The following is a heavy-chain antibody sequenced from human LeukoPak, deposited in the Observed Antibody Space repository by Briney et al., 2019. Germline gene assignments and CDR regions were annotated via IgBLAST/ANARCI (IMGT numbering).Heavy chain of an antibody. CDR3: AKIRGEIDY. V-gene: IGHV3-30*02. Sequence: GGSLRLSCAASGFTFSRYGMHWVRQAPGKGLEWVAFIWHDASNAYYADSVKGRYTISRDNSKNTLYLQMNSLRTEDTAVYYYAKIRGEIDYWGQGILVTVSS. J-gene: IGHJ4*02. CDR2: IWHDASNA. D-gene: IGHD3-10*01. CDR1: GFTFSRYG.